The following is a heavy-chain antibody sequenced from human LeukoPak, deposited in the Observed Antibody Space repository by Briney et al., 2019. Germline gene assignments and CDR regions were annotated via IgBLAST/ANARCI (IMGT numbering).Heavy chain of an antibody. V-gene: IGHV4-39*07. J-gene: IGHJ3*02. CDR1: GGSISSSSYY. D-gene: IGHD3-22*01. CDR2: IYYSGST. Sequence: SETLSLTCTVSGGSISSSSYYWGWIRQPPGKGLEWIGSIYYSGSTYYNPSLKSRVTISVDTSKNQFSLKLSSVTAADTAVYYCARVLGYYYDSSGSAFVIWGQGTMVTVSS. CDR3: ARVLGYYYDSSGSAFVI.